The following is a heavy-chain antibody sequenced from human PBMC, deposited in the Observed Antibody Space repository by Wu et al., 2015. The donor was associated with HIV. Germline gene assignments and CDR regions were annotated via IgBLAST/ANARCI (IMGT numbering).Heavy chain of an antibody. V-gene: IGHV1-2*02. CDR2: INANRGGA. Sequence: VQLVQSGTDVRKPGASVKVSCKASGYTFTDYYIHWVRQAPGQRLEWMGWINANRGGAKYAQKFQGRVTMTRDTAVSTAYLELTSLRSDDTAVYYCARLQSLHGLYSNADYWGQGTLVTVSS. CDR3: ARLQSLHGLYSNADY. D-gene: IGHD2-8*01. J-gene: IGHJ4*02. CDR1: GYTFTDYY.